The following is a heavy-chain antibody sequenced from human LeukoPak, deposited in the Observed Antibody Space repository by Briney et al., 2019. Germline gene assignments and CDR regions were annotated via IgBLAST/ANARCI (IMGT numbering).Heavy chain of an antibody. Sequence: PGGSLRLSCATSGFTFSSYTMDWVRQAPGKGLEWVASISGFNNNIYYADSVKGRFTISRDNSKNTLYLQMNSLRAEDTAVYYCARDVDRVVVPGDYWGQGTLVTVSS. J-gene: IGHJ4*02. CDR3: ARDVDRVVVPGDY. V-gene: IGHV3-21*01. CDR1: GFTFSSYT. D-gene: IGHD3-22*01. CDR2: ISGFNNNI.